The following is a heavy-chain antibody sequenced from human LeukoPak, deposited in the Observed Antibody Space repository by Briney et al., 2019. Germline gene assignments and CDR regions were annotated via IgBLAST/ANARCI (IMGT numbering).Heavy chain of an antibody. Sequence: GGSLRLSCAASGFTFSDYYMSWIRQAPGKGLEWVSYISSSGSTIYYADSVKGRFTISRDNAKNSLYLQMNSLRAEDTAVYYCARPLRRGDYDYYYYGMDVWGQGTTVTVSS. D-gene: IGHD4-17*01. CDR1: GFTFSDYY. V-gene: IGHV3-11*01. J-gene: IGHJ6*02. CDR2: ISSSGSTI. CDR3: ARPLRRGDYDYYYYGMDV.